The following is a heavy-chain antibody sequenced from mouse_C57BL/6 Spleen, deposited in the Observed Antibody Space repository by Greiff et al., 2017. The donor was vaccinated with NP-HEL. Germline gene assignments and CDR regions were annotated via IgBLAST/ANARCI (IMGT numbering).Heavy chain of an antibody. D-gene: IGHD3-3*01. CDR2: IYPGDGDT. CDR3: ARGGPRYYFDY. J-gene: IGHJ2*01. V-gene: IGHV1-82*01. CDR1: GYAFSSSW. Sequence: VQLQQSGPELVKPGASVKISCKASGYAFSSSWMNWVKQRPGKGLEWIGRIYPGDGDTNYNGKFKGKATLTADKSSSTAYMQLSSLTSEDSAVYVCARGGPRYYFDYWGQGTTLTVSS.